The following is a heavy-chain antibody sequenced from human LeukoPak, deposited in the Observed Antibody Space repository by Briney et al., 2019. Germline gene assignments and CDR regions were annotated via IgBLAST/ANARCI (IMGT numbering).Heavy chain of an antibody. V-gene: IGHV3-23*01. J-gene: IGHJ6*03. D-gene: IGHD3-9*01. CDR2: ISGSGGNT. Sequence: PGGSLRLSCAASGFTFNSYAMSWVRQAPGKGLEWVSAISGSGGNTYYADSVKGRFTISRDNSKNSVYLQMNSLRVEDTAVYYCARDSEVDDWLLGTYHYYYYMDVWGKGTTVTVSS. CDR3: ARDSEVDDWLLGTYHYYYYMDV. CDR1: GFTFNSYA.